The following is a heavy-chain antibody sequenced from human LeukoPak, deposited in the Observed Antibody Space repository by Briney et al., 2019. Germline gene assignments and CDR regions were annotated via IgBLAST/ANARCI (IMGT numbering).Heavy chain of an antibody. CDR3: ARDPDITMVRGVNGIDV. CDR2: IWYDGSNK. V-gene: IGHV3-33*01. CDR1: GFTFSSYG. Sequence: PGGSLRLSCAGSGFTFSSYGMHWVRQAPGKGLEWVAVIWYDGSNKYYADSVKGRFTISRDNSKNTLYLQMNSLRAEDTAVYYCARDPDITMVRGVNGIDVWGQGTTVTVSS. D-gene: IGHD3-10*01. J-gene: IGHJ6*02.